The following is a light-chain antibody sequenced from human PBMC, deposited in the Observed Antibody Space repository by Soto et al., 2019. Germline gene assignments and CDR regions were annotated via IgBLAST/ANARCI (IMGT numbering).Light chain of an antibody. CDR3: RSYTTSRTRV. Sequence: QSVLTQPASVSGSPGQSSTISCTGSSSDIGAYNYVSWYQQHPGKAPKLMIYDVSNRPSGVSDRFSGSKSGNTASLTISGLQGEDEADYYCRSYTTSRTRVFGGGTKVTVL. J-gene: IGLJ2*01. V-gene: IGLV2-14*03. CDR1: SSDIGAYNY. CDR2: DVS.